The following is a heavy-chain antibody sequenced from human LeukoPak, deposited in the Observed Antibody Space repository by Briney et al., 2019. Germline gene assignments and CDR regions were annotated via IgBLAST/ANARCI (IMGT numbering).Heavy chain of an antibody. Sequence: GGSLRLSCAASGFTFSSYWMHWVRQAPGKGLVWVSRINSDGSSTSYADSVKGRFTIFRDNAKNTLYLQMNSLRAEDTAVYYCARASGRGAFDIWGQGTMVTVSS. D-gene: IGHD1-26*01. CDR2: INSDGSST. CDR1: GFTFSSYW. CDR3: ARASGRGAFDI. V-gene: IGHV3-74*01. J-gene: IGHJ3*02.